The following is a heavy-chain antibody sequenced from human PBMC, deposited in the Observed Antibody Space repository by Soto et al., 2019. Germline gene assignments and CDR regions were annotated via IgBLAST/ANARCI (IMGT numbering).Heavy chain of an antibody. D-gene: IGHD3-22*01. V-gene: IGHV3-48*02. CDR3: ARQAYYYDSSGYYYDFDY. Sequence: TGGSLRLSCAASGFTFSSYSMNWVRQAPGKGLEWVSYISSSSSTIYYADSVKGRFTISRDNAKNSLYLQMNSLRDEDTAVYYCARQAYYYDSSGYYYDFDYWGQGTLVTVSS. CDR1: GFTFSSYS. J-gene: IGHJ4*02. CDR2: ISSSSSTI.